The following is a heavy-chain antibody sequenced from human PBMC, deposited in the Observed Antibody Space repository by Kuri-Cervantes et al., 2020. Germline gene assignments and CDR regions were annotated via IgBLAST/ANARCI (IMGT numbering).Heavy chain of an antibody. CDR1: GFTFSSYD. J-gene: IGHJ6*02. Sequence: GESLKISCAASGFTFSSYDMHWVRQAPGKGLEWVAVIWYDGSNKYYADSVKGRFTISRDNSKNTLYLQMNSLRAEDTAVYYCARDGRAGTVTTAFYGMDVWGQGTTVTVSS. CDR3: ARDGRAGTVTTAFYGMDV. CDR2: IWYDGSNK. V-gene: IGHV3-33*01. D-gene: IGHD4-17*01.